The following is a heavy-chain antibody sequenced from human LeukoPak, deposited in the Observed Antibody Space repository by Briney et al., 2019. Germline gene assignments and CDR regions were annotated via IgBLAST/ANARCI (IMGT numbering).Heavy chain of an antibody. D-gene: IGHD6-19*01. CDR1: GFTFSSYS. J-gene: IGHJ4*02. V-gene: IGHV3-48*01. CDR3: ARGPPYSSGWYYFDY. CDR2: ISSSSSTI. Sequence: GGSLRLSCAASGFTFSSYSMNWVRQAPGKGLEWVSYISSSSSTIYYADSVKGRFNISRDNSKNTLYLQMNSLRAEDTAVYYCARGPPYSSGWYYFDYWGQGTLVTVSS.